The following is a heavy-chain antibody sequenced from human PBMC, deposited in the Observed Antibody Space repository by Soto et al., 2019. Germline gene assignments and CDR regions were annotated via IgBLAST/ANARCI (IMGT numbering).Heavy chain of an antibody. CDR1: GSSLGFVH. CDR2: LIHGGST. V-gene: IGHV4-34*12. Sequence: SETLSITCAIYGSSLGFVHLTWLRQAPVKGLQWVGELIHGGSTNYNPSLKSRVSFSLDTSKNQFSLHLMSVTAADTAVYYCARSPLGYDYVRQTWREVGDSFDIWGRGTMVTVSS. D-gene: IGHD3-16*01. J-gene: IGHJ3*02. CDR3: ARSPLGYDYVRQTWREVGDSFDI.